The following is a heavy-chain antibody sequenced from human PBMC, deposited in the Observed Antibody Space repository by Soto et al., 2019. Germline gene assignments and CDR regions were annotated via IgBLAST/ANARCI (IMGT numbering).Heavy chain of an antibody. CDR3: VREVEAAGGEYDY. Sequence: QVQLVQSGAEVKKAGASVKVSCKASGYSFTSYGISWVRQAPGQGLEWVGWSSGYTGNTNYAQKVQGRVTMITDISTVTAYMELRSLGSDDTAVYYCVREVEAAGGEYDYWGQGTLVTVSS. J-gene: IGHJ4*02. CDR2: SSGYTGNT. D-gene: IGHD6-13*01. V-gene: IGHV1-18*01. CDR1: GYSFTSYG.